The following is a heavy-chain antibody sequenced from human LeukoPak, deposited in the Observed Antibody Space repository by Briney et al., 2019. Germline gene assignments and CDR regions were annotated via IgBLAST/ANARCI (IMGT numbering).Heavy chain of an antibody. V-gene: IGHV1-69*05. D-gene: IGHD6-13*01. CDR1: GGTFSSYA. CDR3: AIYSSSWYRSFDY. Sequence: SVKVSCKASGGTFSSYAISWVRQAPGQGLEWMGGIIPIFGTANYAQKLQGRVTMTTDTSTSTAYMELRSLRSDDTAVYYCAIYSSSWYRSFDYWGQRTLVTVSS. CDR2: IIPIFGTA. J-gene: IGHJ4*02.